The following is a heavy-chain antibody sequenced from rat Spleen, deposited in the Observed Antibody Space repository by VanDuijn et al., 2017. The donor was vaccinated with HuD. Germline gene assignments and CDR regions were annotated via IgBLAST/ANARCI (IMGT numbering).Heavy chain of an antibody. V-gene: IGHV5-25*01. Sequence: EVQLVESGGGLVQPGRSLKLSCVASGFTFSNYYMAWIRQAPTKGLEWVASIGTGPGDTYYRDSVKGRFTISRDYTKSTLFLQMDSLTSEDTATYYCTSSSVVAPYYFDYWGQGVMVTVS. J-gene: IGHJ2*01. CDR2: IGTGPGDT. CDR3: TSSSVVAPYYFDY. D-gene: IGHD3-8*01. CDR1: GFTFSNYY.